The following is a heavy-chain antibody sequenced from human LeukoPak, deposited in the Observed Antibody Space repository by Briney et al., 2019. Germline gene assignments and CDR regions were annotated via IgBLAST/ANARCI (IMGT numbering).Heavy chain of an antibody. J-gene: IGHJ6*03. CDR2: INKSGST. CDR3: ARGTTVTTFQAGTYYYYYIDV. Sequence: SETLSLTCAVSGGSFNGHHWTWIRQAPGKGLEWIGEINKSGSTNYNPSLKSRVTISADTSKNHFSLKLSAVTAADTALYYCARGTTVTTFQAGTYYYYYIDVWGKGTTVSLPS. V-gene: IGHV4-34*01. CDR1: GGSFNGHH. D-gene: IGHD4-17*01.